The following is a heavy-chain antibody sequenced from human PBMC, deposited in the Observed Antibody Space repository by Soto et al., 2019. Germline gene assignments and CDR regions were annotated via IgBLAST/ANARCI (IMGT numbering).Heavy chain of an antibody. CDR3: ARDSPASDY. J-gene: IGHJ4*02. CDR2: ISAYSGNT. CDR1: GYTFSSYG. V-gene: IGHV1-18*01. Sequence: QVQLVQSGAEVKKPRASVKVSFKTSGYTFSSYGITWVREAPGQGLEWMAWISAYSGNTNYAQKFQGRVTMTTDTSTSTAYMELRSLSSDDTAVYYCARDSPASDYWGQGTLVTVSS.